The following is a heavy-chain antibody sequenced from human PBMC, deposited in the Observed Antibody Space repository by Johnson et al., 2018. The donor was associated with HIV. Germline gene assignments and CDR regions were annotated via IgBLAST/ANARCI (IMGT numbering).Heavy chain of an antibody. D-gene: IGHD3-10*01. CDR1: GFTFSSYG. J-gene: IGHJ3*02. CDR2: ISYDGSNK. V-gene: IGHV3-30*03. Sequence: QVQLVESGGGVVQPGRSLRLSCAASGFTFSSYGMHWVRQAPGKGLEWVAVISYDGSNKYYADSVKGRFTISRDNAKNSMYLQMNSLRAEDTAFYYCARVIMVRGVLDVFDIWGQGTMVTVSS. CDR3: ARVIMVRGVLDVFDI.